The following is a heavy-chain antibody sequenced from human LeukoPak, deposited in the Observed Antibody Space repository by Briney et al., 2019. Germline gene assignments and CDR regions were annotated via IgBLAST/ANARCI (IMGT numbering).Heavy chain of an antibody. D-gene: IGHD3-22*01. J-gene: IGHJ4*02. CDR3: ARQSYDSSGYYYFDY. CDR1: GGSIGSSGYY. V-gene: IGHV4-39*01. Sequence: SETLSLTCTVSGGSIGSSGYYWGWIRQPPGKGLQWIGSIYYSGSTYYNPSLKSRVIVSVDTSKNQFSLKLSSVAAADTAVYYCARQSYDSSGYYYFDYWGQGTLVTVSS. CDR2: IYYSGST.